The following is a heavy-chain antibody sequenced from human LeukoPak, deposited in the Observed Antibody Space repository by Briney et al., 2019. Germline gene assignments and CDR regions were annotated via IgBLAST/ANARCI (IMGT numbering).Heavy chain of an antibody. CDR1: GGSISSGSYY. Sequence: SQTLSLTCTVSGGSISSGSYYWGWIRQPAGEGLEWIGRVYASGSTNYTPSLKSRVTMSIDTSKNQFSLKLNSVTAADTAVYYCARKGKLGDAFDIWGQGTMVTVSS. CDR2: VYASGST. J-gene: IGHJ3*02. CDR3: ARKGKLGDAFDI. V-gene: IGHV4-61*02. D-gene: IGHD3-16*01.